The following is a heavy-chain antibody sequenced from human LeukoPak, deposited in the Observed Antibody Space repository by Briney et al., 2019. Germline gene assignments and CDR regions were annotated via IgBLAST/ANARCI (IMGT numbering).Heavy chain of an antibody. D-gene: IGHD3-10*01. CDR1: GYSMTSGYY. CDR2: LYHTGAT. J-gene: IGHJ4*02. Sequence: SETLSLTCNVSGYSMTSGYYWGWIRQPPGKGLEWIGSLYHTGATFYSPSLKSRLTISVDTSRNQFSLKLTSVTAADTAVYYCVRDRGSATRALDYWGQGMLVTVSS. CDR3: VRDRGSATRALDY. V-gene: IGHV4-38-2*02.